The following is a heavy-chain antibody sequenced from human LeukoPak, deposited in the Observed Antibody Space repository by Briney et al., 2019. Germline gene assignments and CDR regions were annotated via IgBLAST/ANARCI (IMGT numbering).Heavy chain of an antibody. D-gene: IGHD2-21*02. CDR3: ATPTRRPYCGGDCYSPLFDY. CDR1: GYTLTELS. CDR2: FDPEDGET. Sequence: GASVKVSYKVSGYTLTELSMHWVRQAPGKGLEWMGGFDPEDGETIYAQKFQGRVTMTEDTSTDTAYMELSSLRSEDTAVYYCATPTRRPYCGGDCYSPLFDYWGQGTLVTVSS. V-gene: IGHV1-24*01. J-gene: IGHJ4*02.